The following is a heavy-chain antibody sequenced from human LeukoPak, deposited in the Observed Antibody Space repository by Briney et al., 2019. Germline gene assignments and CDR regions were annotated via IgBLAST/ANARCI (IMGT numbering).Heavy chain of an antibody. V-gene: IGHV3-73*01. Sequence: PGGSLRLTCATSGFIFSGSTIHWVRQAPGKGLEWIGHIRSKANSYVTIYGASVKGRFTISRDDSKNTAYLHMNSLKTEDTAVYYCVGDGHSNTGMNYWGQGTLVTVSS. CDR1: GFIFSGST. CDR2: IRSKANSYVT. CDR3: VGDGHSNTGMNY. D-gene: IGHD2/OR15-2a*01. J-gene: IGHJ4*02.